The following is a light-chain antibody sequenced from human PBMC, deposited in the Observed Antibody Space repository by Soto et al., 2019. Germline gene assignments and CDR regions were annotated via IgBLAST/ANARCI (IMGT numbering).Light chain of an antibody. CDR2: GAS. CDR3: QQYGSSPVT. V-gene: IGKV3-20*01. CDR1: QSVSSSY. Sequence: EIVLTQSPGTLSLSPEERATLSCRASQSVSSSYLAWYQHKPGQAPRLLIYGASSRATGIPDRFSGSGSGTDFTLTISRLEPEDFAVYYCQQYGSSPVTFGQGTKVEIK. J-gene: IGKJ1*01.